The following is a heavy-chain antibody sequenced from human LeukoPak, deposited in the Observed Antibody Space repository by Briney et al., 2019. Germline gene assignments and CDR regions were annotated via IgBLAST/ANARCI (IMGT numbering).Heavy chain of an antibody. CDR2: INPSGGST. CDR1: GYTFTSYY. CDR3: ARDRISGSYYRETLGAFDI. V-gene: IGHV1-46*01. D-gene: IGHD3-10*01. J-gene: IGHJ3*02. Sequence: ASVTVSCKASGYTFTSYYMHWVRQAPGQGLEWMGIINPSGGSTSYAQKFQGRVTMTRDMSTSTVYMELSSLRSEDTAVYYCARDRISGSYYRETLGAFDIWGQGTMVTVSS.